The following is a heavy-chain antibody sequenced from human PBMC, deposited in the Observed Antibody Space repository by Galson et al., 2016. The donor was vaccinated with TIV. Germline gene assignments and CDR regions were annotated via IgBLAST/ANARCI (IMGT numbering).Heavy chain of an antibody. CDR3: ARTYYYDSSAYSFDAFDV. Sequence: SLRLSCAASGFSFSLSSMNWVRRAPGRGLEWVSSISSGSSYIYYADSVKGRFTISRDNAKNSLYLQMNSLRAEDTAVYYCARTYYYDSSAYSFDAFDVWGQGIMVTVSS. CDR2: ISSGSSYI. J-gene: IGHJ3*01. CDR1: GFSFSLSS. D-gene: IGHD3-22*01. V-gene: IGHV3-21*01.